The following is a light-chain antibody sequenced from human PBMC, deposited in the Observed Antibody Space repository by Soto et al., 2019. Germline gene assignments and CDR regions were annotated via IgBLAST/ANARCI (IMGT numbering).Light chain of an antibody. CDR1: SSDVGGYNY. J-gene: IGLJ2*01. CDR3: SSYTSSSTLV. V-gene: IGLV2-14*01. Sequence: QSALTQSASVSGSPGQSITISCSGTSSDVGGYNYVSWYQQDPGKAPKLMIYDVSHRPSGVSNRFSGSKSGNTASLTISGLQAEDEADYYCSSYTSSSTLVFGGGTKLTVL. CDR2: DVS.